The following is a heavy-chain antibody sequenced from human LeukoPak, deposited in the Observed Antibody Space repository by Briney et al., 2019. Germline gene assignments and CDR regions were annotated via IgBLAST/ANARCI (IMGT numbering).Heavy chain of an antibody. Sequence: KPGGSLRLSCAASGFTLSNAWMSWVRQAPGKGLEWVGRIKSKTDGGTTDYAAPVKGRFSISRDVSKNTLFLQMNSLRTEDTAVYYCTTLSGPFDYWGQGTLFTVSS. CDR1: GFTLSNAW. J-gene: IGHJ4*02. CDR2: IKSKTDGGTT. D-gene: IGHD5-12*01. CDR3: TTLSGPFDY. V-gene: IGHV3-15*01.